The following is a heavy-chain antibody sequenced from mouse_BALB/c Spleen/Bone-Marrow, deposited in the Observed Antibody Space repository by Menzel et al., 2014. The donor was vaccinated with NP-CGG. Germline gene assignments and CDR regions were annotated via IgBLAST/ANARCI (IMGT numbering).Heavy chain of an antibody. D-gene: IGHD1-1*01. CDR2: IDPENGDT. Sequence: EVQLQQSGAELARSGASVKLSCTASGFNIKDYYMHWVKQRPEQGLEWIGWIDPENGDTEYVPKFQGKATVTADTSSNTAYLQLSSLTSEDTAVYYCNAHITTVSYWGQGTTLTVSS. J-gene: IGHJ2*01. CDR3: NAHITTVSY. V-gene: IGHV14-4*02. CDR1: GFNIKDYY.